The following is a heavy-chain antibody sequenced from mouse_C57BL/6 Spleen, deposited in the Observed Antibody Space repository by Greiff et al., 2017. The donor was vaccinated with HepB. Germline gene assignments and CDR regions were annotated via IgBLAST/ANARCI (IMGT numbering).Heavy chain of an antibody. Sequence: QLQQPGAELVKPGASVKLSCKASGYTFTSYWMQWVKQRPGPCLEWIGEIDPSDSYTNYNQKFKGKATLTVDTSSSTAYMQLSSLTSEDSAVYYFARTPGYAMDYWGQGTSVTVSS. V-gene: IGHV1-50*01. CDR2: IDPSDSYT. J-gene: IGHJ4*01. CDR1: GYTFTSYW. CDR3: ARTPGYAMDY.